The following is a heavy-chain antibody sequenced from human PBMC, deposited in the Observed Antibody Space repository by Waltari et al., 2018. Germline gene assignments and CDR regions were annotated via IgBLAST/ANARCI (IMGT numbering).Heavy chain of an antibody. CDR2: IIPILGIA. CDR3: ARGAGCSGGSCYGYYYYMDV. V-gene: IGHV1-69*04. D-gene: IGHD2-15*01. J-gene: IGHJ6*03. Sequence: QVQLVQSGAEVKKPGSSVKVSCKASGGTFSSYAIRWVRQTPGQGLEWMGGIIPILGIANYAQKFQGRVTITADESTSTAYMELSSLRSEDTAVYYCARGAGCSGGSCYGYYYYMDVWGKGTTVTVSS. CDR1: GGTFSSYA.